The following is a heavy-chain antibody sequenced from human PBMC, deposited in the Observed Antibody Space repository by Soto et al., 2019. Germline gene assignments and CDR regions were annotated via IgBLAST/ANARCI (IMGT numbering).Heavy chain of an antibody. Sequence: QVQLVQSGAAVKKPGSSVNVSCKTSGGTFGNSAVTWVRQASGQGLEWLGGIVPMFGTANYAQKFQGRVTITADESTITAYMELNSLKTDDTAVYYCARDGDPQSAFWSGPLGGGRFDPWGQGTLVTVSS. D-gene: IGHD3-3*01. V-gene: IGHV1-69*12. CDR1: GGTFGNSA. CDR3: ARDGDPQSAFWSGPLGGGRFDP. J-gene: IGHJ5*02. CDR2: IVPMFGTA.